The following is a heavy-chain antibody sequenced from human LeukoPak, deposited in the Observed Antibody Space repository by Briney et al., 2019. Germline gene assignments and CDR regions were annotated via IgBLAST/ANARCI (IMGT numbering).Heavy chain of an antibody. D-gene: IGHD3-10*01. Sequence: PGGSLRLSCAASGFTFSSYAMHWVRQAPGKGLEWVAVISYDGSNKYYADSVKGRFTISRDNSKNTLYLQVNSLRAEDTAVYYCARDLRMYYGSGSYRSPPNFDYWGQGTLVTVSS. V-gene: IGHV3-30*04. J-gene: IGHJ4*02. CDR2: ISYDGSNK. CDR3: ARDLRMYYGSGSYRSPPNFDY. CDR1: GFTFSSYA.